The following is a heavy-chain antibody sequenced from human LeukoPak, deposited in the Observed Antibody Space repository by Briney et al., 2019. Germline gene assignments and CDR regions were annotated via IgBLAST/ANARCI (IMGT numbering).Heavy chain of an antibody. V-gene: IGHV4-61*02. Sequence: PSQTLSLICNVSGVSLTSASYYWQWIRQPAGKGLQWIGRVYPSGGTSYNPSLQSRVTISLDTASNQLSLSLTSVTDAIYGFYSCAKDGVPPDYSEGSDVWGQGTFVTVSS. CDR3: AKDGVPPDYSEGSDV. CDR2: VYPSGGT. CDR1: GVSLTSASYY. J-gene: IGHJ3*01. D-gene: IGHD2-21*01.